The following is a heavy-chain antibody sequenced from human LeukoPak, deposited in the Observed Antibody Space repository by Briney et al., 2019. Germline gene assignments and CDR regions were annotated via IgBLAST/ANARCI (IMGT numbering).Heavy chain of an antibody. Sequence: SETLSLTCTVSGGSISSSSYYWGWIRQPPGKGLEWIGSIYYSGSTYYNPSLKSRVTISVDTSKNQFSLKLSSVTAADTAVYSCARGSYCGGDCYDYWGLGTLVTVSS. CDR2: IYYSGST. D-gene: IGHD2-21*02. CDR3: ARGSYCGGDCYDY. V-gene: IGHV4-39*07. CDR1: GGSISSSSYY. J-gene: IGHJ4*02.